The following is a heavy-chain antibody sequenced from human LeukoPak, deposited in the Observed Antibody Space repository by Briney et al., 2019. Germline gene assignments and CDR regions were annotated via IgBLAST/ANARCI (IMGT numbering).Heavy chain of an antibody. J-gene: IGHJ4*02. CDR1: EITVSDAW. CDR3: TTVGNPAYFGN. Sequence: GGSLRLSCAVSEITVSDAWMSWVRHAPGKGREWVGRIKRKPDGGTTEYAAPVKGRYTMSTDDSKKMLYLQMNSLKSEDTAVYYCTTVGNPAYFGNWGQGTLVTVSS. V-gene: IGHV3-15*01. CDR2: IKRKPDGGTT. D-gene: IGHD4-23*01.